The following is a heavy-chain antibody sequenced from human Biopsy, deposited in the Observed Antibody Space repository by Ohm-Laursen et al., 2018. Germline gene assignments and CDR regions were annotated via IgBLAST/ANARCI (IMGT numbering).Heavy chain of an antibody. Sequence: SVKVSCKSSGYNFRGYHLHWVRLAPGQGLEWMGWINPDTGETRYAPKFQGRLALTRDVSVNTGYLELSSLGSDDTAIYFCAKPSGGVSTIGFDPWGQGTQIIVS. D-gene: IGHD5/OR15-5a*01. CDR2: INPDTGET. V-gene: IGHV1-2*02. CDR3: AKPSGGVSTIGFDP. J-gene: IGHJ5*02. CDR1: GYNFRGYH.